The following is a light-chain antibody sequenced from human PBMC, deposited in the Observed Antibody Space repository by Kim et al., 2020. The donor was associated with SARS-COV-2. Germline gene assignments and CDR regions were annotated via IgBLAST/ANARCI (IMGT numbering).Light chain of an antibody. Sequence: PGESATRSCRASQSVSSSYLAWYQQKPGQAPRLLIYGASSRATGIPDRFSGSGSGTDFTLTISRLEPEDFAVYYCQQYGSSQGLTFGGGTKVDIK. J-gene: IGKJ4*01. CDR3: QQYGSSQGLT. CDR2: GAS. V-gene: IGKV3-20*01. CDR1: QSVSSSY.